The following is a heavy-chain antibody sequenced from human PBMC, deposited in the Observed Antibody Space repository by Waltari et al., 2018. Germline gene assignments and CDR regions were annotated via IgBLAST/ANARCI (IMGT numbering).Heavy chain of an antibody. Sequence: QVQLVQSGAEVKKPGSSVKVSCKASGGTFSSYASSWVRKAPGQGLEWMGGIIPICGPAKYAQNFPGIVTITADEATSTAYLELSSLRSEDTAVYYCARARSPRYNWTGASRAFDIWGQGTMVTVSS. CDR2: IIPICGPA. CDR1: GGTFSSYA. D-gene: IGHD1-20*01. V-gene: IGHV1-69*01. CDR3: ARARSPRYNWTGASRAFDI. J-gene: IGHJ3*02.